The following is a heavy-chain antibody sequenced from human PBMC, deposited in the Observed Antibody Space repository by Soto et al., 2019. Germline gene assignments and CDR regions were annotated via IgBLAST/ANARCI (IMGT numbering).Heavy chain of an antibody. J-gene: IGHJ4*02. CDR2: IYYSGST. CDR3: ARAVLPATAPFDY. V-gene: IGHV4-61*01. D-gene: IGHD2-2*01. CDR1: GGSISSSSYY. Sequence: ETLSLTCTVSGGSISSSSYYWSWIRQPPGKGLEWIGYIYYSGSTNYNPSLQSRVTISVDTSKNQFSLKLSSVTAADTAVYYCARAVLPATAPFDYWGQGTLVTVSS.